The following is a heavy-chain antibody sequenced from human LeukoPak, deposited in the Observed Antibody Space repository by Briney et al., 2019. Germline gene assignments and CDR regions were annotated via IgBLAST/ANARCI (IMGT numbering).Heavy chain of an antibody. CDR3: ARRRGSGRFDY. J-gene: IGHJ4*02. CDR1: GGSSSGYY. Sequence: SESLSLTCAVYGGSSSGYYWSWIRQPPGKGLEWIGEINHSGSTNYNPSLKSRVTISVDTSKNQFSLKLSSVTAADTAVYYCARRRGSGRFDYWGQGTLVTVSS. V-gene: IGHV4-34*01. CDR2: INHSGST. D-gene: IGHD3-10*01.